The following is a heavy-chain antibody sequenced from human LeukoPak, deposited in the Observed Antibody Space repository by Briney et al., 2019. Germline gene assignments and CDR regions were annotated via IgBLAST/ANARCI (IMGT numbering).Heavy chain of an antibody. V-gene: IGHV4-34*01. CDR1: GGSFSGYY. Sequence: SETLSLTCAVYGGSFSGYYWSWIRQPPGKGLEWIGEINHSGSTNYNPSLKSRVTISVDTSKNQFSLKLRSVTAADTAVYYCARDDSYGSGSYEDYWGQGTLVTVSS. CDR3: ARDDSYGSGSYEDY. CDR2: INHSGST. D-gene: IGHD3-10*01. J-gene: IGHJ4*02.